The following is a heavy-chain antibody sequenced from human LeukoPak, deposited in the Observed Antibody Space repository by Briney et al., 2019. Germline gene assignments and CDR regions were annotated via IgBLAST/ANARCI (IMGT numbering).Heavy chain of an antibody. CDR3: ASGVYDSSGYSDFDY. CDR2: IIPILGIA. Sequence: SVKVSCKASGGTFNSYTISWVRQAPGQGLEWMGRIIPILGIANYAQKFQGRVTITADKSTSTAYMELSSLRSEDTAVYYCASGVYDSSGYSDFDYWGQGTLVTVSS. V-gene: IGHV1-69*02. J-gene: IGHJ4*02. D-gene: IGHD3-22*01. CDR1: GGTFNSYT.